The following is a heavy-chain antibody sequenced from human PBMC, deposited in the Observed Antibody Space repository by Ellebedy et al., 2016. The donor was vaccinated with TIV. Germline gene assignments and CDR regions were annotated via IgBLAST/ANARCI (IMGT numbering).Heavy chain of an antibody. CDR1: GFTFSSYS. CDR3: ARDQWLGRAYYFDS. V-gene: IGHV3-48*02. CDR2: IDSSSSNI. D-gene: IGHD6-19*01. Sequence: GGSLRLSCAASGFTFSSYSMNWVRQAPGEGLEWVSYIDSSSSNIYYADSVKGRFTISRDNTKNSLYLQMNSLTDEDTAVYYCARDQWLGRAYYFDSWGQGTLVTVSS. J-gene: IGHJ4*02.